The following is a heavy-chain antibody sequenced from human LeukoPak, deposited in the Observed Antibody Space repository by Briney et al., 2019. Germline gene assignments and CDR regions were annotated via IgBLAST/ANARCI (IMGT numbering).Heavy chain of an antibody. CDR2: IKSKIDGGTI. CDR3: TTRRQDGW. D-gene: IGHD2-15*01. Sequence: GGPLRLSCVASGFTFSDAWRSWVRQAPGKGLEWVGRIKSKIDGGTIDYAAPVKGRFTISRDDSRNTLYLQMNSLKTEDTAVYYCTTRRQDGWWGQGTLVTVSS. CDR1: GFTFSDAW. J-gene: IGHJ4*02. V-gene: IGHV3-15*01.